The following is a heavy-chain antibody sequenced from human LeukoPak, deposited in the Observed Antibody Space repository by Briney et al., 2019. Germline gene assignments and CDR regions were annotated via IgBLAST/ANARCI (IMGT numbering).Heavy chain of an antibody. CDR2: ISGSGGST. D-gene: IGHD6-19*01. CDR3: ARSQWLVLDYYYGMDV. J-gene: IGHJ6*02. V-gene: IGHV3-23*01. CDR1: GFTFSSYA. Sequence: GGSLRLSCAASGFTFSSYAMSWVRQAPEKGLEWVSAISGSGGSTYYADSVKGRFTISRDNSKNTLYLQMNSLRAEDTAVYYCARSQWLVLDYYYGMDVWGQGTTVTVSS.